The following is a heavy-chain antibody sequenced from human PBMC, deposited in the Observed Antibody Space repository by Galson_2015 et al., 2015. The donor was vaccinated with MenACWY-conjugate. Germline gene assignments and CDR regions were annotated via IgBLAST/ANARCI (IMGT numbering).Heavy chain of an antibody. D-gene: IGHD2-15*01. V-gene: IGHV3-74*01. CDR3: VRSVVAAYGYFDY. CDR1: GFTFSSYW. J-gene: IGHJ4*02. Sequence: SLRLSCAASGFTFSSYWMHWVRQAPGKGLVWVSRINGAGTDTSYADSVKGRFTISRDKAKNTLYLQMNSLRDDDTAVYYCVRSVVAAYGYFDYWGQGTLVTVSS. CDR2: INGAGTDT.